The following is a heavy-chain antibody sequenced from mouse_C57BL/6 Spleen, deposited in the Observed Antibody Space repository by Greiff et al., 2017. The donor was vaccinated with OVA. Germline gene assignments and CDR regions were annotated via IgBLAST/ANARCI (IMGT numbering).Heavy chain of an antibody. CDR3: ARWYYYGSSYWYFDV. J-gene: IGHJ1*03. CDR2: IYPGSGST. V-gene: IGHV1-55*01. Sequence: VQLQQPGAELVKPGASVKMSCKASGYTFTSYWITWVKQRPGQGLEWIGDIYPGSGSTNYNEKFKSKATLTVDTSSSTAYMQLSSLTSEDSAVYYCARWYYYGSSYWYFDVWGTGTTVTVSS. CDR1: GYTFTSYW. D-gene: IGHD1-1*01.